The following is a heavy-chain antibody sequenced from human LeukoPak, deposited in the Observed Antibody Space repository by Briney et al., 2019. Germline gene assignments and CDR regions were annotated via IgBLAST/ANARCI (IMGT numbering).Heavy chain of an antibody. J-gene: IGHJ6*03. V-gene: IGHV3-48*03. CDR3: AKDATAVPGTVYMDV. CDR2: ISISGNTI. D-gene: IGHD6-13*01. CDR1: GFTFSSYE. Sequence: GGSLRLSCAASGFTFSSYEMNWVRQAPGKGLEWVSYISISGNTIHYADSVEGRFTISRDNAKNSVYLQMTSLRAEDTALYYCAKDATAVPGTVYMDVWGKGTTVTVSS.